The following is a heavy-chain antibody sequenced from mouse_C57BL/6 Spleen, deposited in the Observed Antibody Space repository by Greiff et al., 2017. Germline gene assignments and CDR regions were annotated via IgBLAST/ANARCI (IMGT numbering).Heavy chain of an antibody. J-gene: IGHJ4*01. Sequence: VKLMESGPELVKPGASVKISCKASGYAFSSSWMNWVKQRPGKGLEWIGRIYPGDGDTNYNGKFKGKATLTADKSSSTAYMQLSSLTSEDSAVYFCAREGTTVVEGGYYYAMDYWGQGTSVTVSS. CDR3: AREGTTVVEGGYYYAMDY. CDR1: GYAFSSSW. D-gene: IGHD1-1*01. CDR2: IYPGDGDT. V-gene: IGHV1-82*01.